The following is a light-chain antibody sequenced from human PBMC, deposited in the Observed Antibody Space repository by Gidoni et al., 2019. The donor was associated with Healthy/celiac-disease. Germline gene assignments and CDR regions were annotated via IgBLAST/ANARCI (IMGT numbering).Light chain of an antibody. CDR1: SSNIGSNT. CDR3: AAWDDSLNGPV. V-gene: IGLV1-44*01. CDR2: SNN. J-gene: IGLJ1*01. Sequence: QSVLTQPLSASGTPGQRVTISCSGSSSNIGSNTVNWYQQLPRTAPKLLIYSNNQRPSGVPDRFSGSKSGTSASLAISGLQSEDEADYYCAAWDDSLNGPVFGTGTKVTVL.